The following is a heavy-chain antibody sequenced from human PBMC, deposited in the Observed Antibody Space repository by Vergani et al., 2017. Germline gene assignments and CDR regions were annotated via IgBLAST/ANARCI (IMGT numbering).Heavy chain of an antibody. V-gene: IGHV1-69*12. D-gene: IGHD3-16*02. CDR3: ARPDXYVWGSYRYSVLSY. Sequence: QVQLVQSGAEVKKPGSSVKVSCKASGGTFSSYAISWVRQAPGQGLEWMGGIFPIFGTANYAQKFQGRVTITADESTSTAYMELSSLRSEDTAVYYCARPDXYVWGSYRYSVLSYWGQGTLVTVSS. CDR1: GGTFSSYA. CDR2: IFPIFGTA. J-gene: IGHJ4*02.